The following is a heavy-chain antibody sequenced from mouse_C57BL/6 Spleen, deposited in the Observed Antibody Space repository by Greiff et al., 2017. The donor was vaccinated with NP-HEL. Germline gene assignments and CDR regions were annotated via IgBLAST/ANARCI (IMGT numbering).Heavy chain of an antibody. V-gene: IGHV1-4*01. CDR2: INPSSGYT. Sequence: VQLKESGAELARPGASVKMSCKASGYTFTSYTMHWVKQRPGQGLEWIGYINPSSGYTKYNQKFKDKATLTADKSSSTAYMQLSSLTSEDSAVYYCARLLRDFDYWGQGTTLTVSS. D-gene: IGHD1-1*01. CDR3: ARLLRDFDY. J-gene: IGHJ2*01. CDR1: GYTFTSYT.